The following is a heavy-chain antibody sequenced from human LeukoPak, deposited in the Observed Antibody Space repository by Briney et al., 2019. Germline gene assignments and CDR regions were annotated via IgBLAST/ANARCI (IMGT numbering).Heavy chain of an antibody. V-gene: IGHV4-59*01. CDR3: AREDPQTTVPEGLDV. Sequence: SGTLSLTCTVSGGSISRDYWSWSRQPPGKGLEWIGYIYFSGATNYNPSLKSRVTISVDTSKNQFSLKLSSVTAADTAVYYCAREDPQTTVPEGLDVWGQGTTVIVSS. D-gene: IGHD4-17*01. CDR1: GGSISRDY. CDR2: IYFSGAT. J-gene: IGHJ6*02.